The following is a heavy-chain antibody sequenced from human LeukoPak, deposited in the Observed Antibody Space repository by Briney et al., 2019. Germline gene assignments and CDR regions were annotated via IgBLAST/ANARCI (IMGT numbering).Heavy chain of an antibody. CDR1: GFTFSSYG. CDR3: ARGGYGANDDAFDI. J-gene: IGHJ3*02. CDR2: ISYDGSNK. V-gene: IGHV3-30*03. Sequence: GGSLRLSCAASGFTFSSYGMHWVRQAPGKGLEWVALISYDGSNKYYADSVKGRFTISRDNSKNTLYLQMNSLRDEDTAVYYCARGGYGANDDAFDIWGQGTMVTVSS. D-gene: IGHD4-23*01.